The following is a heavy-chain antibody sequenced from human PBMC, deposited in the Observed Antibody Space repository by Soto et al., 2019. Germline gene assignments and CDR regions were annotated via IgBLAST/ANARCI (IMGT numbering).Heavy chain of an antibody. CDR3: TRGPIDSGDYHYFYYGMDV. Sequence: SETLSLTCTVSGGYISTYYWSWIRQPPGKGLEWIGHIYYSGSTDYNSSLKSRATISVDSTKNQFSLRLTSVTAADTAIYYCTRGPIDSGDYHYFYYGMDVWGQGTTVTVSS. V-gene: IGHV4-59*01. CDR2: IYYSGST. D-gene: IGHD4-17*01. CDR1: GGYISTYY. J-gene: IGHJ6*02.